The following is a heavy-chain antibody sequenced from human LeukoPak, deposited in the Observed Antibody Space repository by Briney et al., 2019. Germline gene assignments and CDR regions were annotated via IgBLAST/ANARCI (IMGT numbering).Heavy chain of an antibody. V-gene: IGHV4-39*07. D-gene: IGHD1-7*01. CDR2: INHSGST. J-gene: IGHJ4*02. CDR3: ARGWNYDY. Sequence: PSETLSLTCTVSGGSISSGSYYWSWIRQPPGKGLEWIGEINHSGSTNYNPSLKSRVTISVDTSKNQFSLKLSSVTAADTAVYYCARGWNYDYWGQGTPVTVSS. CDR1: GGSISSGSYY.